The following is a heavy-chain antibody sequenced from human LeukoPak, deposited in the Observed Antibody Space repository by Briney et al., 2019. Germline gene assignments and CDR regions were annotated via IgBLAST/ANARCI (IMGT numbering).Heavy chain of an antibody. D-gene: IGHD6-19*01. J-gene: IGHJ4*02. CDR3: ARRHGSGWSDY. Sequence: KHGESLKISCKGSGYSFANYWIGWVRQMPGKGLEWMGIIYPGDSDTRYSPSFQGQVTISADKCISTAYLQWSSLKASDTAMYCCARRHGSGWSDYWGQGTLVTVSS. V-gene: IGHV5-51*01. CDR2: IYPGDSDT. CDR1: GYSFANYW.